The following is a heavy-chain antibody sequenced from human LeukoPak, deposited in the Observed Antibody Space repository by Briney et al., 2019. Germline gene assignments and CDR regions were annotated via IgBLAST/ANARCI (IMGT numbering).Heavy chain of an antibody. V-gene: IGHV3-48*03. CDR1: GFTFSLYE. CDR2: ISGGGETR. D-gene: IGHD3-10*01. J-gene: IGHJ4*02. Sequence: GGSLRLSCAASGFTFSLYEMNWVRQAPVKGLEWVSYISGGGETRYYADSVKGRFTISRDNGKNSLYLQMNSLRAEDTAVYYCAKGIVRGVIAHFDYWGQGTLVTVSS. CDR3: AKGIVRGVIAHFDY.